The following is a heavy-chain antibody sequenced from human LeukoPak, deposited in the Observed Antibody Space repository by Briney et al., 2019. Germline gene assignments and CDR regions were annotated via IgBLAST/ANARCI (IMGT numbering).Heavy chain of an antibody. V-gene: IGHV3-66*01. CDR3: ARGYYTDYYFDC. CDR2: IYSGGST. CDR1: GFTVSSNY. D-gene: IGHD3-22*01. J-gene: IGHJ4*02. Sequence: GGSLRLSCAASGFTVSSNYMSWVRQAPGKGLEWVSVIYSGGSTYYADSVKGRFTISRDNSQNTLHLQMNSLRAEDTAVYYCARGYYTDYYFDCWGQGTLVTVSS.